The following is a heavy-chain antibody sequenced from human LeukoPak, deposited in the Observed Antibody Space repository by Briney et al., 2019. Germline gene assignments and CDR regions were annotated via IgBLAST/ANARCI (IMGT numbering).Heavy chain of an antibody. CDR2: IWYGSNK. D-gene: IGHD1-20*01. J-gene: IGHJ4*02. V-gene: IGHV3-33*01. CDR1: GFFFSSYG. CDR3: ARAHYNWNEPPFDS. Sequence: GGSLRLSCAASGFFFSSYGMHWVRLAPGKGLEWVALIWYGSNKYYADSVKGRFTISRDNSKNALSLQMNSLRAEDTAVYYCARAHYNWNEPPFDSWGQGTLVTDSS.